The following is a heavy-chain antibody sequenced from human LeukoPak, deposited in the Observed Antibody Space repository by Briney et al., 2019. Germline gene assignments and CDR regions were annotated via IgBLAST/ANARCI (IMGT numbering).Heavy chain of an antibody. CDR3: ARDHLPYDSSGYSAEYFQH. Sequence: ASVKVSCKASGYTFTGYYMHWVRQAPGQGLEWMGRINPNSGGTNYAQKFQGRVTMTRDTSISTAYMELSRLRSDDTAVYYCARDHLPYDSSGYSAEYFQHWGQGTLVTVSS. V-gene: IGHV1-2*06. J-gene: IGHJ1*01. D-gene: IGHD3-22*01. CDR1: GYTFTGYY. CDR2: INPNSGGT.